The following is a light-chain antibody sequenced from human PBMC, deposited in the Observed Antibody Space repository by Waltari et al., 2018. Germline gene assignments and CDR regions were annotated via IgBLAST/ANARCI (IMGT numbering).Light chain of an antibody. CDR1: SSDVGGYNY. CDR3: GSYTPNNPPVV. Sequence: QSALTQPASVSGSPGQSITISCTGTSSDVGGYNYVSWYQQHPGKAPKLIIYGVSNRPSGVSARFPGSKSGNPASPTVPWPPGEDGAYYFRGSYTPNNPPVVVRRGTK. CDR2: GVS. V-gene: IGLV2-14*01. J-gene: IGLJ2*01.